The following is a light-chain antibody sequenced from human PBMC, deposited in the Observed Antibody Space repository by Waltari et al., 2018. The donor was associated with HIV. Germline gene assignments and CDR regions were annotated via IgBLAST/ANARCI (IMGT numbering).Light chain of an antibody. J-gene: IGLJ3*02. CDR2: DVT. Sequence: QSALPQPRSVSGSPGQSVTISCTGPSSDIGAYNYVSWYQQHPGKAPKLMIYDVTKRPSGVPDRFSGSKSGNTASLTISGLQAEDEAAYYCCSFAGSYTLVFGGGTKLTVL. V-gene: IGLV2-11*01. CDR3: CSFAGSYTLV. CDR1: SSDIGAYNY.